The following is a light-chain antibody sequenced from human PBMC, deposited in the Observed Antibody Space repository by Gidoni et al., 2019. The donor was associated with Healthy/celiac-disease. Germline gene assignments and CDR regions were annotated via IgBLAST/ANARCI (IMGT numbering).Light chain of an antibody. CDR2: GAS. J-gene: IGKJ2*01. Sequence: IVMTPSPATLAVSPGERATLSCRASQSVSSNLAWDQQKPGQAPRLLIYGASTRATGIPARFSGSGSGTEFTLTISSLQSEYFAVYYCQQYNNWPLFGQXTKLEIK. V-gene: IGKV3-15*01. CDR1: QSVSSN. CDR3: QQYNNWPL.